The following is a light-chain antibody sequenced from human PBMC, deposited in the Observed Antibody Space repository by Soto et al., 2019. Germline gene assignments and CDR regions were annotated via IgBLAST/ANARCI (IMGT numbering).Light chain of an antibody. CDR1: QSVGSSY. Sequence: EIVLTQSPGTLSLSPGERATLSCRASQSVGSSYLAWYQQKPGQAPRLLIYGASSRATGIPDRFSGSGSGTDFTLTISRLGPEDFAVYYCQQYGGSRTFGQGTKV. CDR3: QQYGGSRT. CDR2: GAS. V-gene: IGKV3-20*01. J-gene: IGKJ1*01.